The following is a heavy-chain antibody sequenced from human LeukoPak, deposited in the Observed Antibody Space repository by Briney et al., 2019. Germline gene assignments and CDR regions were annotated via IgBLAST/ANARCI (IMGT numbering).Heavy chain of an antibody. CDR3: AKDRPNYYGSNGHYYRRDGDY. D-gene: IGHD3-22*01. V-gene: IGHV3-23*01. CDR2: TSGDGEAT. CDR1: GFTFSSYA. J-gene: IGHJ4*02. Sequence: GGSLRLSCAASGFTFSSYAMSWVRQSTGKGLEWVSSTSGDGEATYYSTSEKGRFTISRDNSRNTLYLQMNSLRAEDTAVYYCAKDRPNYYGSNGHYYRRDGDYWGQGTLVTVSS.